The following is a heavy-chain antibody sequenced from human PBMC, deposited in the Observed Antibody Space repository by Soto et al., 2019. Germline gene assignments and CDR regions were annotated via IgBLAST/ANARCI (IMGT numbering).Heavy chain of an antibody. D-gene: IGHD3-10*01. V-gene: IGHV1-18*01. J-gene: IGHJ4*02. CDR1: GYTFTSYG. Sequence: QVQLVQSGAEVKKPGASVKVSCKPSGYTFTSYGITWVRQAAGQGLEWMGWISAYNGNTNYAQKFQGRVTMTTDTSTSTAYMELRSLGSDDTAVYYCASGWFGEFVYQFDYWGQGTLVNVSS. CDR2: ISAYNGNT. CDR3: ASGWFGEFVYQFDY.